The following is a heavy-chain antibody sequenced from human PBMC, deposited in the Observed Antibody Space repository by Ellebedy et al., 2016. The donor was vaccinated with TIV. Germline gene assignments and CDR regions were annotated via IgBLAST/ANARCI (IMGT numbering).Heavy chain of an antibody. CDR1: GGSLTSPY. J-gene: IGHJ1*01. D-gene: IGHD2-15*01. Sequence: MPGGSLRLSCTVSGGSLTSPYFNWIRQSPGKGLECIGYIHYSGGTNYNPSLKSRATISLDTSRNQFALSLKSATAADTALYYCARGRCSGRTCSLALQHWGQGTLVIVSS. CDR2: IHYSGGT. CDR3: ARGRCSGRTCSLALQH. V-gene: IGHV4-59*11.